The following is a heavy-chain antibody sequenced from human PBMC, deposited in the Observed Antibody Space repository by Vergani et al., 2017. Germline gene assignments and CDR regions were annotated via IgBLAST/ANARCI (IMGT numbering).Heavy chain of an antibody. D-gene: IGHD3-16*01. V-gene: IGHV4-59*01. J-gene: IGHJ3*02. CDR1: VGSITNNF. CDR3: ARDTFHFDSENYDDVFDS. Sequence: QVRLQESGPGLVKPSETLSLTCTVPVGSITNNFWSCIRRPPGKGLEWIGYIHHSGATNSKSSLRSRVSISIDTSKSSFSLRLSSVTTADTAMYYCARDTFHFDSENYDDVFDSWGQGTMVIVSS. CDR2: IHHSGAT.